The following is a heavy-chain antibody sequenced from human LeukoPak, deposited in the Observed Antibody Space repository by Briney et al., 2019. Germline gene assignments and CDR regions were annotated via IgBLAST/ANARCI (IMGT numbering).Heavy chain of an antibody. V-gene: IGHV1-8*01. Sequence: GASVKVSFKASAYTFTSYDINWVRQATGQGLEWMGWMNPNSGNTGYAQKFQGRVTMTRYTSISTAYMELSSLRSEDTAVYYCASMTAAAGTRPFDYWGQGTLVTVSS. J-gene: IGHJ4*02. CDR3: ASMTAAAGTRPFDY. CDR1: AYTFTSYD. D-gene: IGHD6-13*01. CDR2: MNPNSGNT.